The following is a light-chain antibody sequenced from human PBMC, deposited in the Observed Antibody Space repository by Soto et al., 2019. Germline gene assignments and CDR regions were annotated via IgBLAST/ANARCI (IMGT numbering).Light chain of an antibody. Sequence: EIVLTQSPGTLSLSPGERATLSCRASQSVSSSYLAWYQQKPGQAPRLLIYGASSRATGIPDRFSGSGSGTEFTLTIISLEPEDFAVYYCQQYGSSHLFTFGPGTKVDIK. CDR2: GAS. CDR1: QSVSSSY. CDR3: QQYGSSHLFT. V-gene: IGKV3-20*01. J-gene: IGKJ3*01.